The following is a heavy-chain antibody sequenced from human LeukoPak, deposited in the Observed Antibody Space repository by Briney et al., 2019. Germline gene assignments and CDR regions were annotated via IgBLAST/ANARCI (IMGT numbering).Heavy chain of an antibody. CDR1: GFTFSDYY. CDR2: ISSSGSTI. V-gene: IGHV3-11*01. Sequence: PGGSLRHSCAASGFTFSDYYMSWIRQAPGKGREWVSYISSSGSTIYYADSVKGRFTISRDNAKNSLYLQMNSLRAEDTAVYYCARDRWQQLPDYWGQGTLVTVSS. CDR3: ARDRWQQLPDY. D-gene: IGHD6-13*01. J-gene: IGHJ4*02.